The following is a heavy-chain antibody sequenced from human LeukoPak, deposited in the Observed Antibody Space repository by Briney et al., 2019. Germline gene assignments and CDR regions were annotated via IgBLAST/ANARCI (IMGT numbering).Heavy chain of an antibody. V-gene: IGHV3-23*01. Sequence: GGTLRLSCEASGITFSRYGMSWVRQAPGKGLEWVSAISGSGGSTYYADSVKGRFTISRDNSKNTLYLQMNSLRAEDTAVYYCATSGWSQNYFDYWGQGTLVTVSS. CDR2: ISGSGGST. D-gene: IGHD6-19*01. CDR3: ATSGWSQNYFDY. J-gene: IGHJ4*02. CDR1: GITFSRYG.